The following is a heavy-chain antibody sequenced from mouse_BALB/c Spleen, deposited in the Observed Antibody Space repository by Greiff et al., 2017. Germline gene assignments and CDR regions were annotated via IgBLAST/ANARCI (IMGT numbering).Heavy chain of an antibody. D-gene: IGHD2-3*01. J-gene: IGHJ3*01. CDR3: AREGWLLPFAY. V-gene: IGHV3-2*02. CDR2: ISYSGST. CDR1: GYSITSDYA. Sequence: EVKLVESGPGLVKPSQSLSLTCTVTGYSITSDYAWNWIRQFPGNKLEWMGYISYSGSTSYNPSLKSRISITRDTSKNQFFLQLNSVTTEDTATYYCAREGWLLPFAYWGQGTLVTVSA.